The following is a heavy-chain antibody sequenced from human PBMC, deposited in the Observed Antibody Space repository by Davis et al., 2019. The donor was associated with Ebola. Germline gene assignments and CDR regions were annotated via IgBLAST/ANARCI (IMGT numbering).Heavy chain of an antibody. Sequence: ASVKVFCKASGYTFTTYGINWVRQATGQGLEWMGWVNPNSGNTGYAQKFRGRVTMTRNTSINTAYMELSSLTSADTAVYYCARGWGNSLGNDFWGQGTLVTVSS. CDR3: ARGWGNSLGNDF. D-gene: IGHD4-23*01. CDR2: VNPNSGNT. J-gene: IGHJ4*02. V-gene: IGHV1-8*01. CDR1: GYTFTTYG.